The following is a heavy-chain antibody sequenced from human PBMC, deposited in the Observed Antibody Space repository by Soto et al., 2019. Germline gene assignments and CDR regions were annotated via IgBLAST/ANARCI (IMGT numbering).Heavy chain of an antibody. J-gene: IGHJ4*02. CDR2: IWYDGNNK. CDR1: GFSFSTHG. V-gene: IGHV3-33*01. CDR3: ATEYNWTLAFEL. D-gene: IGHD1-20*01. Sequence: VQLVESGGGVVQPGGSLRLSCAASGFSFSTHGMHWVRQTPGKGLEWVAHIWYDGNNKYYGDSVKGRFTISRDNSKNTLYLQMNSLRAEDTAVYYCATEYNWTLAFELWGQGTLVAVSS.